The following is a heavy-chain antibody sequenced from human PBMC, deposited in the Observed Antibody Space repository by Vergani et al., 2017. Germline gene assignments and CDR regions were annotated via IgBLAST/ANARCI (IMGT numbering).Heavy chain of an antibody. V-gene: IGHV1-69*08. J-gene: IGHJ4*02. D-gene: IGHD3-3*01. Sequence: QVQLVQSGAEVKKPGSSVKVSCKASGGTFSSYTISWVRQAPGQGLEWMGRIIPILGIANYAQKFQGRVTITADKSTSTAYMELSSLRSEDTAVYYCARDDYDFWSGYYTAFDYWGQGTLVTVSS. CDR3: ARDDYDFWSGYYTAFDY. CDR1: GGTFSSYT. CDR2: IIPILGIA.